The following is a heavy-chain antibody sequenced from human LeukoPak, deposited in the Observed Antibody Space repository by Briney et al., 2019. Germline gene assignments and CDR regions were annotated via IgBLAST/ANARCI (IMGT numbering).Heavy chain of an antibody. D-gene: IGHD6-19*01. J-gene: IGHJ4*02. CDR3: AKYGNSGWVIDN. Sequence: PSETLSLTCTVSGGSIGSNYWTWIRQPPGKGLEYIGYIYYTGAINYNPSLKSRVTISVDTSKNQFSLKMTSVTAADTAVYFCAKYGNSGWVIDNWGQGTLVTVSS. CDR1: GGSIGSNY. CDR2: IYYTGAI. V-gene: IGHV4-59*08.